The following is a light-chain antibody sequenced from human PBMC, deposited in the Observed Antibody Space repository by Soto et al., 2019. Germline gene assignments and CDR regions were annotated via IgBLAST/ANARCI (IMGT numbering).Light chain of an antibody. J-gene: IGKJ5*01. V-gene: IGKV2-28*01. CDR1: QSLLHSNGYNY. CDR2: AAS. CDR3: QQYNNWPIT. Sequence: DIVMTQSPLSLPFKPVEPASISCRSSQSLLHSNGYNYLDWYLQKPGQSPQLLIYAASTRATGVPARFSGSGSGTEFTLTISSLQSEDFAVYYCQQYNNWPITFGQGTRLEI.